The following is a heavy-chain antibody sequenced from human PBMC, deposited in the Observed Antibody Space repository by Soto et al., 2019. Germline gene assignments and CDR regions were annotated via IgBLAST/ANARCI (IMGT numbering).Heavy chain of an antibody. CDR2: ISVHSGST. D-gene: IGHD1-26*01. CDR3: ARERKGRYDY. J-gene: IGHJ4*02. CDR1: GYSVTTYG. Sequence: ASVKVSGKTSGYSVTTYGITWVRQAPGQGLEWMGWISVHSGSTQSVQKLQGRVTMTTDTYTSTAYMELRSLRSDDTAVYYCARERKGRYDYWGEGTPVTVSS. V-gene: IGHV1-18*01.